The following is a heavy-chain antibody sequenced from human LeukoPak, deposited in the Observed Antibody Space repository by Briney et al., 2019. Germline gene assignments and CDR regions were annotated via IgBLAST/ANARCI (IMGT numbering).Heavy chain of an antibody. J-gene: IGHJ6*02. V-gene: IGHV3-33*08. CDR1: GFTFSKYG. Sequence: GRSLRLSCAASGFTFSKYGMHWVRQAPGKGLEWVAVIWYDGSNKYYADSVKGRFTISRDNSKNTLYLQMNSLRAEDTAVYYCARDETVYSSGWFYYYYGMDVWGQGATVTVSS. CDR2: IWYDGSNK. D-gene: IGHD6-19*01. CDR3: ARDETVYSSGWFYYYYGMDV.